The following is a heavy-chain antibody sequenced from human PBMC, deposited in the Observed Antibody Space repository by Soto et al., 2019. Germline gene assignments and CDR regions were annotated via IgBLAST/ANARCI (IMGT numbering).Heavy chain of an antibody. J-gene: IGHJ4*02. V-gene: IGHV4-59*12. CDR3: ARDAAEYYFDY. CDR1: GDSISNYY. CDR2: IYDSGST. Sequence: PSETLSLTCTVSGDSISNYYWAWIRQPPGKGLEWIGYIYDSGSTYYNPSLRSRVTISVDTSKKQFSLKLRSVTAADTAVYYCARDAAEYYFDYWGQGTLVTAPQ. D-gene: IGHD6-25*01.